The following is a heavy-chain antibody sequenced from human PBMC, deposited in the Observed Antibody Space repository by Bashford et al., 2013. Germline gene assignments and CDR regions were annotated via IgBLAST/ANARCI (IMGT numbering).Heavy chain of an antibody. V-gene: IGHV1-69*10. J-gene: IGHJ6*02. D-gene: IGHD2-2*01. CDR2: IIPILGIA. Sequence: SVKVSCKASGGTFSSYAISWVRQAPGQGLEWMGGIIPILGIANYAQKFQGRVTITADKSTSTAYMELSSLRSEDTAVYYCARGGASSAAITYYYGMDVWGQGTTVTVSS. CDR1: GGTFSSYA. CDR3: ARGGASSAAITYYYGMDV.